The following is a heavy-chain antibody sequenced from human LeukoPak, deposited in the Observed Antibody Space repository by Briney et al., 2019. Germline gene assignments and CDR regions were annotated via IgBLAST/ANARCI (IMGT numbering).Heavy chain of an antibody. CDR2: IYYSGST. CDR3: ARSDCGGDCYSIAYYFDY. CDR1: GGSISSGGYY. V-gene: IGHV4-31*03. D-gene: IGHD2-21*02. Sequence: SETLSLTCTVSGGSISSGGYYWSWIRQHPGKVLEWIGYIYYSGSTYYNPSLKSRVTISVDTSKNQFSLKLSSVTAADTAVYYCARSDCGGDCYSIAYYFDYWGQGTLVTVSS. J-gene: IGHJ4*02.